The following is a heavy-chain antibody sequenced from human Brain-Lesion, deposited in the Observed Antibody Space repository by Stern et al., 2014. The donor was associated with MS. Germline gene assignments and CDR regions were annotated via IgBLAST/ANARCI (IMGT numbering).Heavy chain of an antibody. Sequence: QLQLQESGSGLVKPSQTLSLTCVVSGGSIATGGHPWRWIRQPPGPGLEWVGYIYHSGSTFYNPSLESRVTISMNRSKNQFSLKLISVTAADAAVYYCARTSVVTPSDDVFDIWGQGTMVTVSS. D-gene: IGHD4-23*01. CDR2: IYHSGST. CDR1: GGSIATGGHP. J-gene: IGHJ3*02. V-gene: IGHV4-30-2*01. CDR3: ARTSVVTPSDDVFDI.